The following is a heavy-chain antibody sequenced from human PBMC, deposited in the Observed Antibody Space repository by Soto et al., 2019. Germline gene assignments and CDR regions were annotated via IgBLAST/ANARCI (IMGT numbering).Heavy chain of an antibody. CDR1: GYAFTDYY. CDR2: INPNSGGT. Sequence: QVQLVQSGAEVKKPGASVKVSCKASGYAFTDYYMHWVRQAPGQGLEWMGWINPNSGGTNYAQKFQGWVTRSRDTSISTAYRALNRDDTAVYDFASAYSSSDDFDYWGQGTLVTVSS. V-gene: IGHV1-2*04. D-gene: IGHD3-22*01. J-gene: IGHJ4*02. CDR3: ASAYSSSDDFDY.